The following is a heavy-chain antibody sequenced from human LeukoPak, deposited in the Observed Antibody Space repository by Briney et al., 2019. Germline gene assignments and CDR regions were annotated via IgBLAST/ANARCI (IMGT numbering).Heavy chain of an antibody. CDR2: ISGSGGST. Sequence: PGGSLRLSCSASGFTFSSYGMSWVRQAPGKGLEWVSVISGSGGSTYYADSVKGRFTISRDNSKNMLFLELNGLRAEDTTVYYCAKDGGYNSFDYWGQGTLVTVSS. V-gene: IGHV3-23*01. J-gene: IGHJ4*02. D-gene: IGHD3-22*01. CDR1: GFTFSSYG. CDR3: AKDGGYNSFDY.